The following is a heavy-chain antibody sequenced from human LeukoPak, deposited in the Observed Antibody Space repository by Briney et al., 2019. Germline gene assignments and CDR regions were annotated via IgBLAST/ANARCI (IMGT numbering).Heavy chain of an antibody. CDR3: ARAAGYYDILTGDYYYYYGMDV. CDR2: IYTSGST. CDR1: GGSISSYY. V-gene: IGHV4-4*07. D-gene: IGHD3-9*01. J-gene: IGHJ6*02. Sequence: SETLSLTCTVSGGSISSYYWSWIRQPAGKGLEWIGRIYTSGSTNYNPSLKSRVTMSVDTSKNQFSLKLSSVTAADTAVYYCARAAGYYDILTGDYYYYYGMDVWGQGTTVTVSS.